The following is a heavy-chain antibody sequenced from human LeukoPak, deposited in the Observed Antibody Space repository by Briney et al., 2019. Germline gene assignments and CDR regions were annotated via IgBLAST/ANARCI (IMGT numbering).Heavy chain of an antibody. Sequence: PGGSLRLSCASSGFTFSSYGMHWVRQAPGKGLEWVAFIRYDGSNKYYADSVKGRFTISRDDSKNTLYLQMNSLRAEDTAVYYCARDRAAMAPFDYWGQGTLVTVSS. D-gene: IGHD5-18*01. CDR3: ARDRAAMAPFDY. CDR1: GFTFSSYG. V-gene: IGHV3-30*02. J-gene: IGHJ4*02. CDR2: IRYDGSNK.